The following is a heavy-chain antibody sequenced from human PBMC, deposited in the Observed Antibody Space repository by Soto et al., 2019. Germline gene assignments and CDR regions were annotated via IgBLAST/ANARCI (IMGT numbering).Heavy chain of an antibody. D-gene: IGHD2-2*01. V-gene: IGHV3-23*01. Sequence: GALRLSCAASGFTFSSYAMSWVRQSPGKGLDWVSAISGSGGSTYYADSVKGRFTISRDNYKNTLYLQMNSLRAEDTAVYYCAKDNRGGPPAFSDIVVVPAAILGWFDHWGQGTLV. CDR2: ISGSGGST. CDR3: AKDNRGGPPAFSDIVVVPAAILGWFDH. J-gene: IGHJ5*02. CDR1: GFTFSSYA.